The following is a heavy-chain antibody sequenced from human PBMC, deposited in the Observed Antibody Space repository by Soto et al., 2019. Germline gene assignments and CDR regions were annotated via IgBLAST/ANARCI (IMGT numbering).Heavy chain of an antibody. D-gene: IGHD2-8*01. CDR3: ARQGSNGAYYYYGMDV. J-gene: IGHJ6*02. CDR2: IYPGDSDT. V-gene: IGHV5-51*01. CDR1: GYRFSSYW. Sequence: ESLKISCQGSGYRFSSYWIAWVRQMPGKGLEWMGIIYPGDSDTIYSPSFQGQVTFSVDKSTSTAYMQWSSLKASDTAMYYCARQGSNGAYYYYGMDVWGQVPTGTVAS.